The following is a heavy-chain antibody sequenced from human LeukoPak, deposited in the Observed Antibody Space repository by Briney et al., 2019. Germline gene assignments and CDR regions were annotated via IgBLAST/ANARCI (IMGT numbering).Heavy chain of an antibody. CDR1: GFNFRDAA. J-gene: IGHJ3*01. Sequence: GGSLRLSCAASGFNFRDAAMTWVRLAPGKGLEWVSLISFSGDNSYYADSAKGRFTISRDNSKNTLSLQMNSLRVEDTAIYYCAKDIQLSTWGLGTMVTVSS. D-gene: IGHD5-24*01. V-gene: IGHV3-23*01. CDR3: AKDIQLST. CDR2: ISFSGDNS.